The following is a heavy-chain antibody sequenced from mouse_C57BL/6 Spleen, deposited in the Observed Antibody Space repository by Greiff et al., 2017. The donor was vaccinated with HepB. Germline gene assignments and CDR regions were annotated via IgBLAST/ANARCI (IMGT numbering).Heavy chain of an antibody. CDR2: IYPSDSET. J-gene: IGHJ3*01. V-gene: IGHV1-61*01. D-gene: IGHD2-1*01. Sequence: VQLQQPGAELVRPGSSVKLSCKASGYTFTSYWMDWVKQRPGQGLEWIGNIYPSDSETHYNQKFKDKATLTVDKSSSTAYMQLSRLTSEDSAVYYCAREGIYSSFAYWGQGTLVTVSA. CDR3: AREGIYSSFAY. CDR1: GYTFTSYW.